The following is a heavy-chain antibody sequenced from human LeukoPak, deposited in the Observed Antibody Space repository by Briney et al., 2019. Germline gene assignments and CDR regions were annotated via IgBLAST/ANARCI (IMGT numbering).Heavy chain of an antibody. Sequence: PGRSLRLSCAASGFTFSSYGMHWVRQAPGKGLEWVAVISYGGSNKYYADSVKGRFTISRDNSKNTLYLQMNSLRAEDTAVYYCAKGWWFGDTWGQGTLVTVSS. D-gene: IGHD3-10*01. CDR2: ISYGGSNK. CDR3: AKGWWFGDT. CDR1: GFTFSSYG. J-gene: IGHJ5*02. V-gene: IGHV3-30*18.